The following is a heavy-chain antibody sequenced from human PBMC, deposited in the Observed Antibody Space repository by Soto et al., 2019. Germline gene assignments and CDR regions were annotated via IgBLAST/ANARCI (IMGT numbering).Heavy chain of an antibody. CDR3: ARDLAAGDL. CDR1: GYTFIDYY. V-gene: IGHV1-46*01. J-gene: IGHJ5*02. D-gene: IGHD6-13*01. Sequence: ASVKVSCKASGYTFIDYYIHRVRQAPGQGLEWMAIINPMGGSTNYAQEFQGRVTLTSDTSTSTVYMELSSLRFEDTALFYCARDLAAGDLWGQGTLVTVSS. CDR2: INPMGGST.